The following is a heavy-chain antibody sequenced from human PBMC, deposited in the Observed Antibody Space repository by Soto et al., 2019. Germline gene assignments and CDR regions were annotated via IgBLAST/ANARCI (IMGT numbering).Heavy chain of an antibody. CDR3: ARGRGGDGYRSGYGMDV. V-gene: IGHV1-69*01. D-gene: IGHD5-12*01. CDR1: GGTFGSYV. Sequence: QVQLVQSGAEVKKPGSSVKVSCKASGGTFGSYVISWVRQAPGQGLEWMGGIIPFFGTANYAQKFQGRVTITADESTSTAYMELSSLRSEDTAVYYCARGRGGDGYRSGYGMDVWGQGTTVTVSS. CDR2: IIPFFGTA. J-gene: IGHJ6*02.